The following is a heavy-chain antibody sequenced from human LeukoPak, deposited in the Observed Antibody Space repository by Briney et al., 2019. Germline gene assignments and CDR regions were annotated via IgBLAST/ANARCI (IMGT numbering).Heavy chain of an antibody. D-gene: IGHD4-17*01. V-gene: IGHV4-39*07. CDR1: GGSISSSSYY. J-gene: IGHJ6*02. CDR3: ARDFYGDPYYYYGMDV. CDR2: IYYSGST. Sequence: SETLSLTCTVSGGSISSSSYYWGWIRQPPGKGLEWIGSIYYSGSTYYNPSLKSRVTISVDTSKNQFSLKLSSVTAADTAVYYCARDFYGDPYYYYGMDVWGQGTTVTVSS.